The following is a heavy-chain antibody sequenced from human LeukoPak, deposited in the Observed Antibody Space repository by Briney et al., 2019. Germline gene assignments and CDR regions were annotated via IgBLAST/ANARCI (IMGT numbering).Heavy chain of an antibody. CDR3: ARVVRDGYNRIDY. J-gene: IGHJ4*02. D-gene: IGHD5-24*01. CDR2: ISGTGTTI. Sequence: GGSLRLSCAASGFTFSTYEMNWVRQAPGKGLEWVSYISGTGTTIYYADSVKGRFTISRDNAKKSPYLQMNSLRAEDTAVYYCARVVRDGYNRIDYWGQGTLVTVSS. CDR1: GFTFSTYE. V-gene: IGHV3-48*03.